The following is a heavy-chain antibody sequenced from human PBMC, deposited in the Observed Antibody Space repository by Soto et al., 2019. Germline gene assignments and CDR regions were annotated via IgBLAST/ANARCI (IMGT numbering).Heavy chain of an antibody. CDR2: IYSGGST. CDR3: ARDRFKQFGESADAFDI. Sequence: PGGSLRLSCAASGFTVSSNYMSWVRQAPGKGLEWVSVIYSGGSTYYADSVKGRFTISRDNSKNTLYLQMNSLRAEDTAVYYCARDRFKQFGESADAFDIWGQGTMVTVSS. D-gene: IGHD3-10*01. V-gene: IGHV3-66*01. J-gene: IGHJ3*02. CDR1: GFTVSSNY.